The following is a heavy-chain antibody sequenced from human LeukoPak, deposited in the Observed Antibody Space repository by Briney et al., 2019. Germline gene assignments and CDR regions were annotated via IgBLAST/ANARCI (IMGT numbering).Heavy chain of an antibody. D-gene: IGHD4-17*01. Sequence: ASVKVSCKASGYTFTVYYMHWVRQAPGQGLEWMGRINPNSGGTNYAQKLQGKVTMTRDTSISTAYMELSRLRSDDTAVYYCAKCLDYGDLEDMQDFDLWGRGTLVTVSS. CDR3: AKCLDYGDLEDMQDFDL. CDR2: INPNSGGT. CDR1: GYTFTVYY. V-gene: IGHV1-2*06. J-gene: IGHJ2*01.